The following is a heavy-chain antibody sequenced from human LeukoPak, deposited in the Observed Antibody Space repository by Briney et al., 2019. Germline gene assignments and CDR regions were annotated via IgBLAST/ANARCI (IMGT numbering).Heavy chain of an antibody. CDR1: GVSISSSNSY. CDR3: ARQTGSGLFILP. CDR2: IYYSGNT. Sequence: SETLSLTCTVSGVSISSSNSYWGWIRRPPGKGLEWIGSIYYSGNTYYNASLKSQVSISIDTSKNRFSLKLTSVTAADTAVYYCARQTGSGLFILPGGQGTLVTVSS. V-gene: IGHV4-39*01. J-gene: IGHJ4*02. D-gene: IGHD3/OR15-3a*01.